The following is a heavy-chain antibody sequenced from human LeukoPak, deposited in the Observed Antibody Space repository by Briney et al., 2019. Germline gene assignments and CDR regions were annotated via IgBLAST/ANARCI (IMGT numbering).Heavy chain of an antibody. V-gene: IGHV3-30-3*01. Sequence: GGSLRLSCAASGFTFSSYAMYWVRQAPGKGLEWVAVISYDGSNKYYADSVKGRFTISRDNSKNTLYLQMNSLRAEDTAVYYCARDRGGHRGYYFDYWGQGTLVTVSS. CDR1: GFTFSSYA. CDR3: ARDRGGHRGYYFDY. CDR2: ISYDGSNK. D-gene: IGHD3-10*01. J-gene: IGHJ4*02.